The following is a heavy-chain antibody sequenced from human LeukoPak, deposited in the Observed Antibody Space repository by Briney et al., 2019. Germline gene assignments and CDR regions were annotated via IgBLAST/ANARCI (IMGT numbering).Heavy chain of an antibody. CDR3: ARDCDGDSSGYYSGYYCYYGMDV. CDR1: GFTFSSYG. V-gene: IGHV3-33*01. Sequence: PGGSLRLSCAASGFTFSSYGMYWVRQAPGKGLEWVAVISSGGSKKDYAVAVKGRFIISRDTSKNTLYLQMNSLRAEDTAVYYCARDCDGDSSGYYSGYYCYYGMDVWGRGTTVTVSS. D-gene: IGHD3-22*01. J-gene: IGHJ6*02. CDR2: ISSGGSKK.